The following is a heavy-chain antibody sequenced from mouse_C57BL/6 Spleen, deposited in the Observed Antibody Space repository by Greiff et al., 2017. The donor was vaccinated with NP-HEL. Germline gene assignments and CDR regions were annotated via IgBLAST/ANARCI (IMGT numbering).Heavy chain of an antibody. V-gene: IGHV1-22*01. CDR3: ARSYYSKGDAMDY. J-gene: IGHJ4*01. CDR1: GYTFTDYN. CDR2: INPNNGGT. D-gene: IGHD2-5*01. Sequence: VQLQQSGPELVKPGASVKMSCKASGYTFTDYNMHWVKQSHGKSLEWIGYINPNNGGTSYNQKFKGKATLTVNKSSSTAYMELRSLTSEDSAVYYCARSYYSKGDAMDYWGQGTSVTVSS.